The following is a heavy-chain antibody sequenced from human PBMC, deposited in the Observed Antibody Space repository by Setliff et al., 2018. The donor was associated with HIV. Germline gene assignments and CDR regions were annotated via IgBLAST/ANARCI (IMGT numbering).Heavy chain of an antibody. CDR1: EFTFSRYN. V-gene: IGHV3-48*01. J-gene: IGHJ5*02. D-gene: IGHD3-3*02. CDR2: ISSDSSAI. Sequence: PGGSLRLSCTASEFTFSRYNMNWVGQAPGKGLECVSYISSDSSAIDYADSVKGRFTISRDNAKNSLYLQMNSLRAEDTAVYYCTRRPGFISTGGWFDPWGQGTLVTVSS. CDR3: TRRPGFISTGGWFDP.